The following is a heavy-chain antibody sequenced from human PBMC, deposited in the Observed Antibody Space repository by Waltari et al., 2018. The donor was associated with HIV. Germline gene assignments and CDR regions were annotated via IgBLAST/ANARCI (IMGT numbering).Heavy chain of an antibody. J-gene: IGHJ2*01. CDR3: ARGPRPSTVTAPGWYFDL. CDR2: MNDGGKS. Sequence: QVDLQQWGTGLFKPSETLSRTCAVYGGSFTGHHWSLIRETPGEGLQWIGEMNDGGKSNYNPTLKSRAVMTIDPSKKQFSLKLKSVTAADTGVYYCARGPRPSTVTAPGWYFDLWGRGTLVTVSS. V-gene: IGHV4-34*02. D-gene: IGHD2-21*02. CDR1: GGSFTGHH.